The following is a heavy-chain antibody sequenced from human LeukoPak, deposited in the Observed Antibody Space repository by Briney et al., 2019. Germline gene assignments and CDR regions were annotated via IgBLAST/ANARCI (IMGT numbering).Heavy chain of an antibody. CDR3: ARAPRYGDYAMD. V-gene: IGHV3-23*01. CDR2: ISGGGGST. Sequence: GGSLRLSCAASGFTFTSCSMNWVRQAPGKGLEWVSTISGGGGSTYYADSVKGRFTISRDNAKNSLYLQMNSLRAEDTAVYYCARAPRYGDYAMDWGQGTLVTVSS. CDR1: GFTFTSCS. J-gene: IGHJ4*02. D-gene: IGHD4-17*01.